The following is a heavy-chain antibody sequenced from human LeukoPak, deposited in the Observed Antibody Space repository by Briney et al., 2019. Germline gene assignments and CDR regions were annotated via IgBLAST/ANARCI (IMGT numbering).Heavy chain of an antibody. J-gene: IGHJ5*02. D-gene: IGHD5-18*01. Sequence: SSETLSLTCTVSGGSISSYYWGWIRQPPGKGLEWIGSIYYSGSTYYNPSLKSRVTISVDTSKNQFSLKLSSVTAADTAVYYCARGGYSYDNWFDPWGQGTLVTVSS. V-gene: IGHV4-39*07. CDR3: ARGGYSYDNWFDP. CDR1: GGSISSYY. CDR2: IYYSGST.